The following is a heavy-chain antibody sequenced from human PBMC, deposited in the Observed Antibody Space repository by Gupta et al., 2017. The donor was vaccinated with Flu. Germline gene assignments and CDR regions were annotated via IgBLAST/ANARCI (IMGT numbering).Heavy chain of an antibody. CDR3: ARAARDYDFWSGYYLGY. V-gene: IGHV4-30-4*01. J-gene: IGHJ4*02. Sequence: PGKGLEWIGYIYYSGSTYYNPSLKSRVTISVDTSKNQFSLKLSSVTAADTAVYYCARAARDYDFWSGYYLGYWGQGTLVTVSS. D-gene: IGHD3-3*01. CDR2: IYYSGST.